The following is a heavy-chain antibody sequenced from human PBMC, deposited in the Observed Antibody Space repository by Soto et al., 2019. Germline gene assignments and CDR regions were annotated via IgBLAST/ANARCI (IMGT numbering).Heavy chain of an antibody. V-gene: IGHV3-30*18. CDR2: ISYDGSNK. CDR1: GFTFSSYG. Sequence: QVQLVESGGGVVQPGRSLRLSCAASGFTFSSYGMHWVRQAPGKGLEWVAVISYDGSNKYYADSVKGRFTISRDNSKNSLYLQMNSLRAEATAVYYCAKETLTLRYYDYWGQGTLVTVSS. D-gene: IGHD3-9*01. J-gene: IGHJ4*02. CDR3: AKETLTLRYYDY.